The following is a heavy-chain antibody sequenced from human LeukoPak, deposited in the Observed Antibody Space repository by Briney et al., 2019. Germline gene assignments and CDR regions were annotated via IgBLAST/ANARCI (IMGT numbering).Heavy chain of an antibody. Sequence: ASVTVSCKASGYTFTGYFIHWVRQAPGQGLEWMGWINPDSGATNCAQKFQGRVTLTRDTSISTAYMDLGRLTSDDTAIYYCARVPTYTEPGGNWFDPWGQGTQVTVSS. D-gene: IGHD2-2*02. CDR3: ARVPTYTEPGGNWFDP. CDR1: GYTFTGYF. V-gene: IGHV1-2*02. CDR2: INPDSGAT. J-gene: IGHJ5*02.